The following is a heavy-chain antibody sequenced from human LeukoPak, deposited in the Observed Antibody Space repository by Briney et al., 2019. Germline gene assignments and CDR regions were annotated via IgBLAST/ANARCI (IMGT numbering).Heavy chain of an antibody. V-gene: IGHV4-61*02. CDR2: IYTSGSP. D-gene: IGHD1-26*01. Sequence: SETLSLTCTVPGGPISSGSYYWTWIRHPAGKGLEWIGRIYTSGSPDYNPSLTSRVTISLDTSKNQFSLKLTSVTAADTAVYYCARERPLVGAYYFDYWGQGTLVTVSS. J-gene: IGHJ4*02. CDR3: ARERPLVGAYYFDY. CDR1: GGPISSGSYY.